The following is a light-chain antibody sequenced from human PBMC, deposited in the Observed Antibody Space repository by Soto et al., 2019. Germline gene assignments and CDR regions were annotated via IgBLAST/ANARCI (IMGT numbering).Light chain of an antibody. Sequence: QSVLTQPASVSGSPGQSITISCTGTSSDVGGYNYVSWYQQHPGIAPKLMISEVSNRPSGVSNRFSGSKSGNTASLTISGLQAEDEADYYCSSYTSSSTLVFGGGTQRTVL. CDR2: EVS. J-gene: IGLJ2*01. CDR1: SSDVGGYNY. CDR3: SSYTSSSTLV. V-gene: IGLV2-14*01.